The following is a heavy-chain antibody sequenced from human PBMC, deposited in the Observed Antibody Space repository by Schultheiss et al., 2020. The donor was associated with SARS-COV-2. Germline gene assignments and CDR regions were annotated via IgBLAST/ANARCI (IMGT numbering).Heavy chain of an antibody. V-gene: IGHV4-39*01. Sequence: SETLSLTCTVSGGSISSSSYYWGWIRQPPGKGLEWIGSIYYTGTTYYNPSLKSRVTISVGTSTNQFSLILSSMTAADTAVYYCARLQVGAHFDYWGQGSLVTVSS. CDR2: IYYTGTT. CDR3: ARLQVGAHFDY. D-gene: IGHD2-8*02. J-gene: IGHJ4*02. CDR1: GGSISSSSYY.